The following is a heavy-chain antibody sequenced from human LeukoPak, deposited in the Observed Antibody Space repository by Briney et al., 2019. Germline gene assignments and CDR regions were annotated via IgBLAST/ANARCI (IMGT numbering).Heavy chain of an antibody. V-gene: IGHV3-23*01. CDR1: GFTFSSYG. J-gene: IGHJ6*04. D-gene: IGHD3-10*01. Sequence: GGSLRLSCAASGFTFSSYGMNWVRQAPGKGLEWVSGVGGSGGSTYYADSVKGRFTISRDNSNNTLYLQINSLRAEDTALYYCAKMRGGGYGSGSSVDVWGKGTTVTISS. CDR3: AKMRGGGYGSGSSVDV. CDR2: VGGSGGST.